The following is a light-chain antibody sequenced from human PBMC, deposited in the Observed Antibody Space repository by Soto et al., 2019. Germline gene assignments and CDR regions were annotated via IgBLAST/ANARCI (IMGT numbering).Light chain of an antibody. V-gene: IGKV3-11*01. Sequence: EIVLTQSPGTLSLSPGERATLSCRASQNVSSYLAWYQQKPGQAPRLLIHAASNRPPGIPARFSGSGSGTDFTLTISSLQPEDFAIYYCQQRSNWPPALTFGGGTKVDIK. CDR1: QNVSSY. CDR2: AAS. CDR3: QQRSNWPPALT. J-gene: IGKJ4*01.